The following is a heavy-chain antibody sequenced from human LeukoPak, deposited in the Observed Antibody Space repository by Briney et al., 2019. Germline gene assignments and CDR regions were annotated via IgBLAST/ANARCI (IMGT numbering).Heavy chain of an antibody. CDR1: GGSISSYY. D-gene: IGHD6-6*01. CDR2: IYYSVST. Sequence: KPSETLSLTCTVSGGSISSYYWSWIRQPPGKGLEWIGYIYYSVSTNYNPSLKSRVTISVDTSKNQFSLKLSSVTAADTAVYYCAIPDSSSSLGYDYWGQGTLVTVSS. J-gene: IGHJ4*02. CDR3: AIPDSSSSLGYDY. V-gene: IGHV4-59*01.